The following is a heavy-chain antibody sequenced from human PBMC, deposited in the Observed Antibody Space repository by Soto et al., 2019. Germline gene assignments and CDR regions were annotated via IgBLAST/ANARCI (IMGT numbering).Heavy chain of an antibody. CDR1: GFTFSTYW. CDR3: ARSGWFDP. J-gene: IGHJ5*02. CDR2: IKSDGSST. Sequence: EVQLVESGGGLVQPGGSLRLSCAASGFTFSTYWMHWVRQAPGKGLVWVSRIKSDGSSTNYADSVKGRFTISRDNAKNTLYLQMNSLRVEDTAVYYCARSGWFDPWGQGTLVTVSS. V-gene: IGHV3-74*01.